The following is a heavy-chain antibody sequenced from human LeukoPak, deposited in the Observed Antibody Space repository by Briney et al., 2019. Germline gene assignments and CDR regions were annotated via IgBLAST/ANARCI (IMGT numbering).Heavy chain of an antibody. V-gene: IGHV1-69*13. CDR2: IISIFGTA. CDR1: GGTFSSYA. Sequence: ASVKVSCKASGGTFSSYAISWVRQAPGQGLEWMGGIISIFGTANYAQKFQGRVTITADESTSTAYMELSSLRSEDTAVYCCARHDYGDIDYWGQGTLVTVSS. CDR3: ARHDYGDIDY. D-gene: IGHD4-17*01. J-gene: IGHJ4*02.